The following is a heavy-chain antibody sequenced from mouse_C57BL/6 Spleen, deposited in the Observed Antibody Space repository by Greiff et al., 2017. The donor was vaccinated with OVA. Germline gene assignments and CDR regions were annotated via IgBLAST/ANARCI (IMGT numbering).Heavy chain of an antibody. V-gene: IGHV5-17*01. CDR3: ARTSYYGSSVKGYFDY. CDR1: GFTFSDYG. CDR2: ISSGSSTI. Sequence: EVHLVESGGGLVKPGGSLKLSCAASGFTFSDYGMHWVRQAPVKGLEWVAYISSGSSTIYYEDTVKGRFTISRVNAKNTLFLQTTSLMSEDTAMYYCARTSYYGSSVKGYFDYWGQGTTLTVSS. J-gene: IGHJ2*01. D-gene: IGHD1-1*01.